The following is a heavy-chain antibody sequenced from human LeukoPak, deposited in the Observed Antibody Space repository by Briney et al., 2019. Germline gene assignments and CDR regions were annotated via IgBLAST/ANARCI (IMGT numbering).Heavy chain of an antibody. D-gene: IGHD2-15*01. CDR3: ARHRGCSGGSCYPNWFDP. V-gene: IGHV4-39*01. CDR2: IYYSGST. CDR1: GGSISSSSYY. Sequence: SETLSLTCTVSGGSISSSSYYWGWIRQPPGKGLGWIGSIYYSGSTYYNPSLKSRVTISVDTSKNQFSLKLSSVTAADTAVYYCARHRGCSGGSCYPNWFDPWGQGTLVTVAS. J-gene: IGHJ5*02.